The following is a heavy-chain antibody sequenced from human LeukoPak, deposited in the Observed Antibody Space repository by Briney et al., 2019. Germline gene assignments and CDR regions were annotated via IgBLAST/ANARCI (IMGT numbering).Heavy chain of an antibody. D-gene: IGHD6-19*01. CDR3: TRLSGWYWGTV. J-gene: IGHJ4*02. CDR1: GFTFSSYG. CDR2: ISSSAANT. Sequence: GRSLRLSCAASGFTFSSYGMHWVRQAPGKGLEWVSSISSSAANTYYADSVKGRFTISRDNSKNTLYLQMNSLRAEDTAVYYCTRLSGWYWGTVWGLGTLVTVSS. V-gene: IGHV3-23*01.